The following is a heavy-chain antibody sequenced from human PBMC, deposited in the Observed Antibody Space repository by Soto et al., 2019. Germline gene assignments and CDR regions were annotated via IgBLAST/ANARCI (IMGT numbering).Heavy chain of an antibody. J-gene: IGHJ4*02. V-gene: IGHV3-7*01. Sequence: GGSLRLSCAASGFTFSSYWMSWVRQAPGKGLEWVANIKQDGSEKYYVDSVKGRFTISRDDAKNSLYLQMNSLRAEDTAVYYCARDYGDYYFDYWGQGTLVTVSS. CDR1: GFTFSSYW. CDR3: ARDYGDYYFDY. D-gene: IGHD4-17*01. CDR2: IKQDGSEK.